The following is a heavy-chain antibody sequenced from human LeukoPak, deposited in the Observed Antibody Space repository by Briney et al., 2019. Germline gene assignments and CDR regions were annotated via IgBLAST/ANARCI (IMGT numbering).Heavy chain of an antibody. CDR2: IYYSGST. CDR1: GGSISSGGYY. J-gene: IGHJ5*02. V-gene: IGHV4-30-4*08. CDR3: ARGAIFGVVIPWFDP. Sequence: PSQTLSLTCTVSGGSISSGGYYWSWIRQPPGKGLEWIGYIYYSGSTYYNPSLKSRVTISVDTSKNQFSLKLSSVTAADTAVYYCARGAIFGVVIPWFDPWGQGTLVTVSS. D-gene: IGHD3-3*01.